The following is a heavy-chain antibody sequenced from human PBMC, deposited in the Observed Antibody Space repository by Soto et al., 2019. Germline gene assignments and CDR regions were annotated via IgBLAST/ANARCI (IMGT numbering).Heavy chain of an antibody. CDR1: GVTCSSYS. D-gene: IGHD3-9*01. Sequence: AGRSMRLSCAAAGVTCSSYSLNWVRQAPGKGLEWVSYISSSSSNIYYADSVKGRFTISRDNAKNSLYLQMNSLRAEDTAVYYCARATPEDCLLSLPLAPLDYWGQGTLVTVSS. CDR2: ISSSSSNI. V-gene: IGHV3-48*04. J-gene: IGHJ4*02. CDR3: ARATPEDCLLSLPLAPLDY.